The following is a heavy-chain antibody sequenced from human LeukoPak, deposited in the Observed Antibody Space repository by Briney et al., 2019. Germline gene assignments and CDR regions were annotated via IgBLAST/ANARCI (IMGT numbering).Heavy chain of an antibody. CDR1: GFTVSSNY. CDR3: ARERTGPLRSGYYDSFLH. CDR2: IYSGGST. J-gene: IGHJ4*02. Sequence: GGSLRLSCAASGFTVSSNYMSWVRQAPGKGLEWVSVIYSGGSTYYADSVKGRFTISRDNAKNSLYLQMNSLRAEDTAVYYCARERTGPLRSGYYDSFLHWGQGTLVTVSS. D-gene: IGHD3-3*01. V-gene: IGHV3-53*01.